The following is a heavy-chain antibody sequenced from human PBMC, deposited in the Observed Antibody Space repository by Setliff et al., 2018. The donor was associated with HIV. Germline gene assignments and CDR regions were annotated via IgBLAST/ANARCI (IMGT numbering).Heavy chain of an antibody. V-gene: IGHV3-48*04. J-gene: IGHJ3*02. CDR3: ARYALAVPGYHNAFDI. CDR2: ISGDTRII. Sequence: GGSLRLSCAASGFTFSSYSMNWVRQAPGKGLEWVSYISGDTRIINYADSVKGRFTISRDNAKNSLYLQMNSLRAEDTAVYFCARYALAVPGYHNAFDIWGQGTMVTVSS. D-gene: IGHD6-19*01. CDR1: GFTFSSYS.